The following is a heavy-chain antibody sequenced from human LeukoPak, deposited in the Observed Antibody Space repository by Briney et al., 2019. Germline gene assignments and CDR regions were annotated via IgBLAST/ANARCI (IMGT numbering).Heavy chain of an antibody. D-gene: IGHD5-12*01. J-gene: IGHJ6*03. CDR3: ARDPRPIVATIDYYYYYMDV. V-gene: IGHV3-21*01. Sequence: GGSLRLSCAASGFTFSSYSMNWVRQAPGKGLEWVSSISSSSSYIYYADSVKGRFTISRDNAKNSLYLQMNSLRAEDTAVYYCARDPRPIVATIDYYYYYMDVWGKGTTVTVSS. CDR1: GFTFSSYS. CDR2: ISSSSSYI.